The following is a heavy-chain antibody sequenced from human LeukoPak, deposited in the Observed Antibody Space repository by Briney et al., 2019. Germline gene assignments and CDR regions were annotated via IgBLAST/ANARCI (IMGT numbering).Heavy chain of an antibody. J-gene: IGHJ4*02. CDR2: ISAYSGNT. CDR1: GYTFTSYG. D-gene: IGHD2-15*01. V-gene: IGHV1-18*04. Sequence: ASVKVSCKASGYTFTSYGISWVRQAPGQGLEWMGWISAYSGNTNYAQKLQGRVTMTTDTSTSTAYMELRSLRSDDTAVYYCARDRFILGYCSGGSCPFDYWGQGTLVTVSS. CDR3: ARDRFILGYCSGGSCPFDY.